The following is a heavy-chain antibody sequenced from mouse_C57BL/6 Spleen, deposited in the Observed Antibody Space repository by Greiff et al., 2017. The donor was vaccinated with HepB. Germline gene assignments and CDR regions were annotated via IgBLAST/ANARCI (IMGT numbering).Heavy chain of an antibody. CDR3: AREGDWYFDV. J-gene: IGHJ1*03. Sequence: VQLQQPGAELVKPGASVKMSCKASGYTFTSYWITWVKQRPGQGLEWIGDIYPGSGSTNYNEKFKSKATLTVDTSSSTAYMQRSSLTSEDSAVYYCAREGDWYFDVWGTGTTVTVSS. CDR1: GYTFTSYW. CDR2: IYPGSGST. V-gene: IGHV1-55*01. D-gene: IGHD3-3*01.